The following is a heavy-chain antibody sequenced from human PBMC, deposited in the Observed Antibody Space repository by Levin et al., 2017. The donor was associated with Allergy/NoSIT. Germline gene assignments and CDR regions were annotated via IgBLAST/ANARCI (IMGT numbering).Heavy chain of an antibody. J-gene: IGHJ4*02. CDR1: GFTFSSYG. CDR2: ISYDGSNK. CDR3: AKETSAWIQLWLPDY. D-gene: IGHD5-18*01. V-gene: IGHV3-30*18. Sequence: GESLKISCAASGFTFSSYGMHWVRQAPGKGLEWVAVISYDGSNKYYADSVKGRFTISRDNSKNTLYLQMNSLRAEDTAVYYCAKETSAWIQLWLPDYWGQGTLVTVSS.